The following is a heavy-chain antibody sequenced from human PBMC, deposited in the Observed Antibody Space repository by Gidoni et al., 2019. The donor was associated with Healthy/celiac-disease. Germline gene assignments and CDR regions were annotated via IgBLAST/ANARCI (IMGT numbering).Heavy chain of an antibody. CDR2: ISYDGSNK. V-gene: IGHV3-30-3*01. J-gene: IGHJ4*02. CDR3: ATLLRYFDWFDHYFDY. D-gene: IGHD3-9*01. CDR1: GFTFSSYA. Sequence: QVQLVESGGGVVQPGRSLRLSCAASGFTFSSYAMHWVHQAPGKGLEWVAVISYDGSNKYYADSVKGRFTISRDNSKNTLYLQMNSLRAEDTAVYYCATLLRYFDWFDHYFDYWGQGTLVTVSS.